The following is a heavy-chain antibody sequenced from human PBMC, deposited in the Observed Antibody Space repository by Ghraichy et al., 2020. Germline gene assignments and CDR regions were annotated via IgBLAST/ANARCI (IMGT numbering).Heavy chain of an antibody. CDR2: INPDSGDT. J-gene: IGHJ4*02. CDR3: ARDQMSEGSHCVTSGCFSTFFDS. CDR1: GYTFTAYY. D-gene: IGHD2-21*02. Sequence: ASVKVSCKASGYTFTAYYLHWVRQAPGQGLEWMGWINPDSGDTSYAQNFQGRVTMTRDTSISTAYMELNRLTSDDTAVYYCARDQMSEGSHCVTSGCFSTFFDSWGQETLVIVSS. V-gene: IGHV1-2*02.